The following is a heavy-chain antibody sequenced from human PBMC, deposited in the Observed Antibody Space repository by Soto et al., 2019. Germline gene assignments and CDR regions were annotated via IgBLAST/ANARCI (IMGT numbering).Heavy chain of an antibody. J-gene: IGHJ6*02. D-gene: IGHD6-13*01. Sequence: QVQLVEAGGGVVQPGRSLRLSCAASGFTFNNYGMHWVRQAPGKGLEWLAVIWNDGTNNYYANSVKGRFTISRDNSKNTRYLQMSSLRAEDTAVYYCARRQIPPPTRGAANARGGMDVWGQGTTVTVSS. CDR2: IWNDGTNN. CDR3: ARRQIPPPTRGAANARGGMDV. CDR1: GFTFNNYG. V-gene: IGHV3-33*01.